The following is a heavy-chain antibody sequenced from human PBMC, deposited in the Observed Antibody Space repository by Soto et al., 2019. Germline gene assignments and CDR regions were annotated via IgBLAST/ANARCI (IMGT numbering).Heavy chain of an antibody. CDR1: GFTFSSYG. CDR2: IWYDGSNK. CDR3: ARDRSLVMLDAFDI. J-gene: IGHJ3*02. V-gene: IGHV3-33*01. D-gene: IGHD2-21*01. Sequence: QVQLVESGGGVVQPGRSLRLSCAASGFTFSSYGMHWVHQAPGKGLEWVAVIWYDGSNKYYADSVKGRFTISRDNSKNTLYLQMNSLRAEDTAVYYCARDRSLVMLDAFDIWGQGTMVTVSS.